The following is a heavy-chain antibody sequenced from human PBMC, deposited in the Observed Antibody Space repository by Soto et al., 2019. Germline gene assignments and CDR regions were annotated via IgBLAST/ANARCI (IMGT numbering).Heavy chain of an antibody. J-gene: IGHJ4*02. Sequence: EVHLVESGGGLVKPGGSLRLSCAASGLTFTNHNMNWVRQAPGKGLEWVSSISSSSSFRNYADSVKGRFSISRDNDKNLVYLQMDSLRAEDTAVYYCARDPPLSVLVVVATDDFWGQGTLVTVSS. V-gene: IGHV3-21*01. CDR3: ARDPPLSVLVVVATDDF. CDR1: GLTFTNHN. CDR2: ISSSSSFR. D-gene: IGHD2-21*01.